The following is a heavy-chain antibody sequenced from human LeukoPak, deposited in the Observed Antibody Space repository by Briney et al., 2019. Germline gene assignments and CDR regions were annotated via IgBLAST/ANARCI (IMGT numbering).Heavy chain of an antibody. V-gene: IGHV4-38-2*01. D-gene: IGHD3-22*01. J-gene: IGHJ4*02. CDR3: ARPFPYYYDSSGYHNNT. CDR1: GYSISSGYY. Sequence: SETLSLTXAVSGYSISSGYYWGWIRQPPGKWLEWIGSIYHSGSTYYNPSLKSRVTISVDTSKNQFSLKLSSVTAADTAVYYCARPFPYYYDSSGYHNNTWGQGTLVTVSS. CDR2: IYHSGST.